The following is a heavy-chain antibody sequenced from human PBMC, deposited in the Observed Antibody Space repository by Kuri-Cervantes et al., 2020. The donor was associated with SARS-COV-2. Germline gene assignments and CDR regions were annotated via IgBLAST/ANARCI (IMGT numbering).Heavy chain of an antibody. D-gene: IGHD6-13*01. J-gene: IGHJ6*03. V-gene: IGHV3-7*01. Sequence: GESLKISCAASGFTLSSYWMSWVRQAPGKGLEWVANIKQDGSEKYYVDSVKGRFTISRDNAKNSLYLQMNSLRAEDTAVYYCARFSGSSSWYPGRYYYYMDVWGKGTTVTVSS. CDR3: ARFSGSSSWYPGRYYYYMDV. CDR1: GFTLSSYW. CDR2: IKQDGSEK.